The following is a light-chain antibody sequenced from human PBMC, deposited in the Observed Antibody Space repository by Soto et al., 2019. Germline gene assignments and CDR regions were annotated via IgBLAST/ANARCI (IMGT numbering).Light chain of an antibody. V-gene: IGLV2-14*03. J-gene: IGLJ2*01. CDR2: DVN. CDR3: SSYTSRTTLVI. Sequence: QSALTQPASVSGSPGQSITISCAGSSSDIGPYNYVTWYQQHPGKAPRLIIYDVNNRPSGVSNRFSGSKSGNTAPLTISGLQAEDEADYYCSSYTSRTTLVIFGGGTKVTVL. CDR1: SSDIGPYNY.